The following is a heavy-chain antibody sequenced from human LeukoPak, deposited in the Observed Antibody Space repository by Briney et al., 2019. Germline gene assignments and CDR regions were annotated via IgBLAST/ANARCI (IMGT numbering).Heavy chain of an antibody. Sequence: TGGSLRLSCAASGFTFSYYGMHWVRQAPGKGLEWVAVISYDGSNKYYADSVKGRFTISRDNSKNTLYLQMNSLRAEDTAVYYCAKDMDYGDAFDIWGQGTMVTVSS. CDR3: AKDMDYGDAFDI. CDR2: ISYDGSNK. J-gene: IGHJ3*02. D-gene: IGHD4-17*01. V-gene: IGHV3-30*18. CDR1: GFTFSYYG.